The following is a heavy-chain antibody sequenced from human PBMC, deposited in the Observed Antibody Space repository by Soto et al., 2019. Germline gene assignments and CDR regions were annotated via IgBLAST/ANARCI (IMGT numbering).Heavy chain of an antibody. V-gene: IGHV3-23*01. J-gene: IGHJ6*02. Sequence: QPGGSLRLSCAASGFTFSSYAMSWVRQAPGKGLEWVSAISGSGGSTYYADSVKGRFTISRDNSKNTLYLQMNSLRAEDTAVYYCANLDGEHRYYYGMDVWGQGTTVTVS. CDR1: GFTFSSYA. CDR3: ANLDGEHRYYYGMDV. CDR2: ISGSGGST. D-gene: IGHD3-3*01.